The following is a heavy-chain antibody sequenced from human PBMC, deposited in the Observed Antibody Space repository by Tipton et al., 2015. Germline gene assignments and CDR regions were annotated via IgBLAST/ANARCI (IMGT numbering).Heavy chain of an antibody. CDR3: ARVVGKYDFDS. V-gene: IGHV3-53*01. Sequence: QLVQSGGDLIQSGGSLRLSCAASGFNVSKNYMTWVRQAPGKGLEWVSVIYSGGRTYYADSVKGRFTISRDNSKNILYLQMNSLRVEDTAVYYCARVVGKYDFDSWGQVTLVTVSS. CDR1: GFNVSKNY. D-gene: IGHD2-2*01. CDR2: IYSGGRT. J-gene: IGHJ4*02.